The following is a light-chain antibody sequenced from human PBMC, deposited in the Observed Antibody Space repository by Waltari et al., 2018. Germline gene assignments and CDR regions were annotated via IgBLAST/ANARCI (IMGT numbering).Light chain of an antibody. CDR2: EVD. V-gene: IGLV2-8*01. CDR3: SSYAGSNKLI. Sequence: QSALTQPPSASGSPGQTVIIPCTGTSSDIGAYKYVSWYQQIPGRAPALIIYEVDRRPPGVPDRFSGSKSGNTASLTVSGLKTEDEGDYYCSSYAGSNKLIFGGVTKLTVL. J-gene: IGLJ2*01. CDR1: SSDIGAYKY.